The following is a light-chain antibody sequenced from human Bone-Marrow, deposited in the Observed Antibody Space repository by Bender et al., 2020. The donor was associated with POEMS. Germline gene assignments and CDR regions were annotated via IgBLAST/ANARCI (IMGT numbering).Light chain of an antibody. V-gene: IGLV2-11*01. CDR3: CSYAGGYTWM. CDR2: DVN. CDR1: SSDVGGYNY. Sequence: QSALTQPASVSGSPGQSITISCSGTSSDVGGYNYVAWYQQHPGKAPKLMIFDVNKRPSGVPDRFSGSESGNTASLTVSGLQAEDEADYYCCSYAGGYTWMFGGGTKVTVL. J-gene: IGLJ3*02.